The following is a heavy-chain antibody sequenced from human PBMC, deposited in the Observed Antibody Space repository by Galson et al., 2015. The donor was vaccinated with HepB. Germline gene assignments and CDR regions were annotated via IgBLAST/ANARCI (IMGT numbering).Heavy chain of an antibody. CDR3: AKDYYDSSGYYSGPPQPDYYYYGMDV. CDR1: GFTFSSYA. J-gene: IGHJ6*02. V-gene: IGHV3-23*01. CDR2: ISGSGGST. D-gene: IGHD3-22*01. Sequence: SLRLSCAASGFTFSSYAMSWVRQAPGKGLEWVSAISGSGGSTYYADSVKGRFTISRDNSKNTLYLQMNSLRAEDTAVYYCAKDYYDSSGYYSGPPQPDYYYYGMDVWGQGTTVTVSS.